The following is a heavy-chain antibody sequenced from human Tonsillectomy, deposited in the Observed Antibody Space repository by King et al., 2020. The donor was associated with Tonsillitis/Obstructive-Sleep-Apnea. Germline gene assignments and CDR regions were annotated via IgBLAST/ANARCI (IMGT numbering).Heavy chain of an antibody. CDR3: ARSGYCNGGTCSLEDYLDY. Sequence: VQLVESGGGVVQLGRSLRLSCAASGFTFSTYAVHWVRQAPGKGLEWVAVISYDGSNKYYADSVKGRFTISRDNSKNTLYLQMNGLRSEDTAVYYCARSGYCNGGTCSLEDYLDYWGQGTLVTVSS. D-gene: IGHD2-15*01. V-gene: IGHV3-30*04. CDR2: ISYDGSNK. CDR1: GFTFSTYA. J-gene: IGHJ4*02.